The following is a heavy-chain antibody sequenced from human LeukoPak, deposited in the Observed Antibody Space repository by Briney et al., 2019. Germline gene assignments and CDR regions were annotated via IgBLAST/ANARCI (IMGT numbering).Heavy chain of an antibody. V-gene: IGHV1-46*01. CDR2: INPSGGST. D-gene: IGHD2-2*01. CDR3: ARHGRAYCSSTSCYQVLWYFDL. CDR1: GYTFTSYY. Sequence: GASVKVSCKASGYTFTSYYMHWVRQAPGQGLEWMGIINPSGGSTSYAQKFQGRVTMTRDMSTSTVYMELSSLRSEDTAVYYCARHGRAYCSSTSCYQVLWYFDLWGRGTLVTVSS. J-gene: IGHJ2*01.